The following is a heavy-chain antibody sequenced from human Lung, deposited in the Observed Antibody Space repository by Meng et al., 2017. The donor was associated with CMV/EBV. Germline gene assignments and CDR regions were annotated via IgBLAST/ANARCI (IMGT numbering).Heavy chain of an antibody. V-gene: IGHV4-4*02. CDR1: AGSISSSNW. CDR3: ASFPPPGKQWLVTDY. Sequence: QRPLQEWRPGLMKPSATLSLPCAVCAGSISSSNWWSWVRQPPGKGLEWMGEIYHSGSTNYNPSLNSRITISVDKSKTQFSLKLSSVTAADTAVYYYASFPPPGKQWLVTDYWGQGTLVTVSS. D-gene: IGHD6-19*01. J-gene: IGHJ4*02. CDR2: IYHSGST.